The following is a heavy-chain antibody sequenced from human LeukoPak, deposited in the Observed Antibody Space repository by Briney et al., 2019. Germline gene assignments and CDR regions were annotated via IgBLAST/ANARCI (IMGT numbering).Heavy chain of an antibody. CDR1: GGTFSSYA. D-gene: IGHD2-2*01. CDR3: ARESGIVVVPAAAFDI. V-gene: IGHV1-69*13. CDR2: IIPIFGTA. Sequence: SVKVSCKASGGTFSSYAISWVRQAPGQGLGWMGGIIPIFGTANYAQKFQGRVTITADESTSTVYMELSSLRSEDTAVYYCARESGIVVVPAAAFDIWGQGTMVTVSS. J-gene: IGHJ3*02.